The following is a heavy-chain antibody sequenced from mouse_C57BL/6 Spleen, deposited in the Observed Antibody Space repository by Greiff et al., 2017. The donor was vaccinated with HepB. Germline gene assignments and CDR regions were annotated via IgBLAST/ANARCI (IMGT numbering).Heavy chain of an antibody. CDR2: IDPENGDT. D-gene: IGHD1-1*01. CDR1: GFNIKDDY. CDR3: TTPLCYGSSPSAMDY. J-gene: IGHJ4*01. Sequence: EVQLQQSGAELVRPGASVKLSCTASGFNIKDDYMHWVKQRPEQGLEWIGWIDPENGDTEYASKFQGKATITADTSSNTAYLQLSSLTSEDTAVYYCTTPLCYGSSPSAMDYWGQGTSVTVSS. V-gene: IGHV14-4*01.